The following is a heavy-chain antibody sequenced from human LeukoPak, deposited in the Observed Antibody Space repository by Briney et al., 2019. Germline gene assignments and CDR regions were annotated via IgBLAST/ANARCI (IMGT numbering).Heavy chain of an antibody. CDR1: GYSISSGYY. V-gene: IGHV4-38-2*01. Sequence: SETLSLTCAVSGYSISSGYYWGWIRQPPGKGLEWIGSIYHSWSTYYNPSLKSRVTISVDTSKNQFSLKLSSVTAADTAVYYCARHYDILTGYYSYYYMDVWGKGTTVTVSS. CDR3: ARHYDILTGYYSYYYMDV. J-gene: IGHJ6*03. D-gene: IGHD3-9*01. CDR2: IYHSWST.